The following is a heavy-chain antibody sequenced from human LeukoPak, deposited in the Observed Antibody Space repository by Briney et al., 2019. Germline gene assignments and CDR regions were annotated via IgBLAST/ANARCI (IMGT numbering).Heavy chain of an antibody. CDR3: AKKRDLWFGESPSDY. V-gene: IGHV3-30*02. J-gene: IGHJ4*02. CDR1: GFTFSSYG. D-gene: IGHD3-10*01. CDR2: IRYDGSNK. Sequence: GGSLRLSCAASGFTFSSYGMHWVRQAPGKGLEWVAFIRYDGSNKYYADSVKGRFTISRDNSKNTLHLQMNSLRAEDTAVYYCAKKRDLWFGESPSDYWGQGTLVTVSP.